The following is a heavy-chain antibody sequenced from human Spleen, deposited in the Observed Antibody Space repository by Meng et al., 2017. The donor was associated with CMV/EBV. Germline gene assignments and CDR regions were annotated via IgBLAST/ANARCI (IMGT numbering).Heavy chain of an antibody. CDR3: AKYSGSSSELHCSGGYGMGV. J-gene: IGHJ6*02. CDR2: INPGGGST. CDR1: GYTFTGSS. V-gene: IGHV1-46*01. D-gene: IGHD6-6*01. Sequence: ASVKVSCKASGYTFTGSSMHWVRQAPGQGLEWMGMINPGGGSTSNAQKLQGRVTMTTDTSTTTVYMELSSLRSEDTAVYYCAKYSGSSSELHCSGGYGMGVWGQGTTVTVSS.